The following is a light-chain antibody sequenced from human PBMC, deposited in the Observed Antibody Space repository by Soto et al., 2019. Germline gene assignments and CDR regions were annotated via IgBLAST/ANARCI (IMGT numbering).Light chain of an antibody. J-gene: IGLJ1*01. V-gene: IGLV2-8*01. Sequence: QSALTQPPSASGSPGQSVTISCTGTSSDGGGYNYVSWYQQHPDKAPKLMIYEVSKRPSGVPDRFSGSKSGNTASLTVSGLQAEDEDDYYCSSYAGSNNFVFGTGTKLTVL. CDR1: SSDGGGYNY. CDR3: SSYAGSNNFV. CDR2: EVS.